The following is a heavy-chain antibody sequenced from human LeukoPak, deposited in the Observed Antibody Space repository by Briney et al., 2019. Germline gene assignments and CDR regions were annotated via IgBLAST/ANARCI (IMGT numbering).Heavy chain of an antibody. CDR2: ISSSSSTI. J-gene: IGHJ4*02. CDR3: ARHEGGVDY. Sequence: PGGSLRLSCAASGFTFSSYSMNWVRQAPGKGLEWVSYISSSSSTIYYADSVKGRFTISRDNAKNSLYLQMNSLRAEDTAVYYCARHEGGVDYWGQGTLVTVSS. D-gene: IGHD3-16*01. CDR1: GFTFSSYS. V-gene: IGHV3-48*01.